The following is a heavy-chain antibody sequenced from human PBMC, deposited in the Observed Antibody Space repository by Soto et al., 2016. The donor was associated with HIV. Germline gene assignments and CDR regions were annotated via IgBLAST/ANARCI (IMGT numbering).Heavy chain of an antibody. J-gene: IGHJ6*03. D-gene: IGHD3-16*01. Sequence: QVQLQESGPGLVKPSETLSLTCAVSNYSVSRDYHWGWIRQPPGKGLEWIGSLSHRGRTYYNPSLKSRVTISVDTSKNQFSLKVNSVTAADTAVYYCARVRQELVIWGDYMDVWGKGDHGHRLL. CDR2: LSHRGRT. CDR3: ARVRQELVIWGDYMDV. CDR1: NYSVSRDYH. V-gene: IGHV4-38-2*01.